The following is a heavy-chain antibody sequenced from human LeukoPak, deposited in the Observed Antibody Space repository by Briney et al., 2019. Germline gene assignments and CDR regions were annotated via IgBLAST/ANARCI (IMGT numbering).Heavy chain of an antibody. Sequence: PGGSLRLSCAASGFTFNSHGMNWVRQAPGKGLEWVSGISPSGGITYYTDSVKGRFTISRDNSKNTLYLQMNSLRAEDTAVYYCAKAPYCSSSSCYRHMDVWGKGTTVTISS. CDR2: ISPSGGIT. J-gene: IGHJ6*03. V-gene: IGHV3-23*01. CDR3: AKAPYCSSSSCYRHMDV. D-gene: IGHD2-2*01. CDR1: GFTFNSHG.